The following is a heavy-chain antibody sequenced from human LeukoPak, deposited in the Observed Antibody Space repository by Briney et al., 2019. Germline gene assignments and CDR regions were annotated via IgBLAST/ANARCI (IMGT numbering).Heavy chain of an antibody. Sequence: PSETLSLTCAVYGGSFSGYYWSWIRQPPGRGLGWIGEINHSGSTNYNPSLKSRVTISVDTSKNQFSLKLSSVTAADTAVYYCAIQNTVTTKAFDIWGQGTMVTVSS. CDR3: AIQNTVTTKAFDI. D-gene: IGHD4-17*01. V-gene: IGHV4-34*01. J-gene: IGHJ3*02. CDR2: INHSGST. CDR1: GGSFSGYY.